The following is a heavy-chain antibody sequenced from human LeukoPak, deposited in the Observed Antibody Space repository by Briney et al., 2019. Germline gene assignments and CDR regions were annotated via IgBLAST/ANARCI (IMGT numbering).Heavy chain of an antibody. CDR2: INPNSGGT. CDR1: GYTFTGYC. D-gene: IGHD3-3*01. V-gene: IGHV1-2*02. J-gene: IGHJ2*01. CDR3: ARVGTIFGVVIIWYFDL. Sequence: ASVKVSCKASGYTFTGYCMHWVRQAPGQGLEWMGWINPNSGGTNYAQKFQGRVTMTRDTSISTAYMELSRLRSDDTAVYYCARVGTIFGVVIIWYFDLWGRGTLVTVSS.